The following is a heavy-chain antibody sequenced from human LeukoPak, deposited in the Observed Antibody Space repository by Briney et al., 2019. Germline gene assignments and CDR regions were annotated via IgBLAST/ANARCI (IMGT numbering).Heavy chain of an antibody. CDR3: ARDLGQQLANYYFDY. J-gene: IGHJ4*02. CDR2: INPSGGST. V-gene: IGHV1-46*01. CDR1: GYTFTSYY. Sequence: RASVKVSCKAPGYTFTSYYMHWVRQAPGQGLEWMGIINPSGGSTSYAQKFQGRVSMTRDTSTSTVYMELSSLRSEDTAVYYCARDLGQQLANYYFDYWGQGTLVTVSS. D-gene: IGHD6-13*01.